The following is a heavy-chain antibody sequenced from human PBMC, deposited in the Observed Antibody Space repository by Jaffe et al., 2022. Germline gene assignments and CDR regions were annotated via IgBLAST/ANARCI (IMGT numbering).Heavy chain of an antibody. CDR1: GYSISSGYY. D-gene: IGHD3-22*01. CDR3: ARRNFYYDSSGYYYVMVGYFDY. Sequence: QVQLQESGPGLVKPSETLSLTCAVSGYSISSGYYWGWIRQPPGKGLEWIGSIYHSGSTYYNPSLKSRVTISVDTSKNQFSLKLSSVTAADTAVYYCARRNFYYDSSGYYYVMVGYFDYWGQGTLVTVSS. CDR2: IYHSGST. V-gene: IGHV4-38-2*01. J-gene: IGHJ4*02.